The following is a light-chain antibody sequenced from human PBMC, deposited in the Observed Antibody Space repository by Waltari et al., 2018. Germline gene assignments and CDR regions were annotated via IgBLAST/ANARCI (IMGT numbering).Light chain of an antibody. Sequence: SSELTQPPSVSVSPGQTASITCSGYQLGDKYACWYQQKPCQSPVLVIYQDSKRPSGIPERFSGSNSGNTATLTISGTQAMDEADYYCQAWDSSTVVFGGGTKLTVL. CDR1: QLGDKY. CDR2: QDS. J-gene: IGLJ2*01. V-gene: IGLV3-1*01. CDR3: QAWDSSTVV.